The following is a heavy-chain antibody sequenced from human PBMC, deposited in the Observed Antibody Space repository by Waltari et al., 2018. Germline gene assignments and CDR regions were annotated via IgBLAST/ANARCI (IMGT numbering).Heavy chain of an antibody. Sequence: QVQLQQWGAGLLKPSETLSLTCAVYGGSFSGYYWSWIRQPPGKGLEWIGEINHSGSTNYNPSLKSRVTISVDTSKNQFSLKLSSVTAADTAVYYCARVPYDFWSGYYRYFDYWGQGTLVTVSS. CDR1: GGSFSGYY. CDR3: ARVPYDFWSGYYRYFDY. CDR2: INHSGST. J-gene: IGHJ4*02. V-gene: IGHV4-34*01. D-gene: IGHD3-3*01.